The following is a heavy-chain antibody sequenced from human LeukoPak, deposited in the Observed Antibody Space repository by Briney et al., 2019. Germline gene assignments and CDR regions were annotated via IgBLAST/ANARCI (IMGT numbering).Heavy chain of an antibody. V-gene: IGHV4-59*08. Sequence: PSETLSLTCTVSGGSISSYYWSWIRQPPGKGLEWIGYIHYSGSTNYNPSLKSRVTMSLDTSKNQFSLKLSSVTAADTAVYYCARSYGGNTHFDYWGQGTLVTVSS. CDR3: ARSYGGNTHFDY. J-gene: IGHJ4*02. CDR2: IHYSGST. D-gene: IGHD4-17*01. CDR1: GGSISSYY.